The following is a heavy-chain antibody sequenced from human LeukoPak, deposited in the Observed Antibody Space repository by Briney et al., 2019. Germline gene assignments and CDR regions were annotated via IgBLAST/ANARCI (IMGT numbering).Heavy chain of an antibody. J-gene: IGHJ4*02. V-gene: IGHV4-61*01. CDR1: GGSVSSGSYY. D-gene: IGHD2-15*01. Sequence: SETLSLTCTVSGGSVSSGSYYWSWIRQPPGKGLEWIGYIYYSGSTNYNPSLKSRVTISVDMSKNQFSLKLSSVTAADTAVYYCAREFHCSGGSCFGYDYWGQGTLVTVSS. CDR2: IYYSGST. CDR3: AREFHCSGGSCFGYDY.